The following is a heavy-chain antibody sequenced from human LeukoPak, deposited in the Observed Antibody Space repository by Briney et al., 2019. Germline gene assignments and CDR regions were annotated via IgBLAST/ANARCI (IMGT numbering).Heavy chain of an antibody. CDR2: IYYSGST. CDR3: ARRKKSAYSNYFDY. Sequence: ASETLSLTCTVSGGSISSYYWSWIRQPPGKGLEWIGYIYYSGSTNYNPSLKSRVTISVDTSKNQFSLKLSSVTAADTAVYYCARRKKSAYSNYFDYWGQGTLVTVSS. J-gene: IGHJ4*02. V-gene: IGHV4-59*01. CDR1: GGSISSYY. D-gene: IGHD4-11*01.